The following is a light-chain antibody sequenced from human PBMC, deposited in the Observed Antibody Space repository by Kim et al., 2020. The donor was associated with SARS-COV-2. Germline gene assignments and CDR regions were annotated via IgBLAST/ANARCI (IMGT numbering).Light chain of an antibody. Sequence: SASVGDRVTITCPASQSISSWLAWYQQKPGKVPYLLIYKASTLDSGVPSRFSGSGSGTEFTLTISSLQPDDFATYYCQQYNTYSYTFGQGTKLEI. CDR3: QQYNTYSYT. CDR1: QSISSW. J-gene: IGKJ2*01. CDR2: KAS. V-gene: IGKV1-5*03.